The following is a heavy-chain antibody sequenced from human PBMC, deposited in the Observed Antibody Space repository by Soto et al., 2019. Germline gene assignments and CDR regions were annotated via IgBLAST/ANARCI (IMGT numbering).Heavy chain of an antibody. J-gene: IGHJ6*02. V-gene: IGHV1-2*04. D-gene: IGHD2-8*01. CDR2: INPKSGGT. CDR1: GYSFTDYH. Sequence: ASGKVSFRASGYSFTDYHIHWVRQAPGQWLEWLGRINPKSGGTSTAQKFQGWVTMTTDTSISTASMGLTRLTSDDTAIYYCARGDSTDCSNGVCSFFYNHDVDDWG. CDR3: ARGDSTDCSNGVCSFFYNHDVDD.